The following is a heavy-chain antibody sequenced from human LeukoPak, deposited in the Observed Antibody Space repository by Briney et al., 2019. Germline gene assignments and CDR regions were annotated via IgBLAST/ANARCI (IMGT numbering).Heavy chain of an antibody. V-gene: IGHV4-30-2*06. D-gene: IGHD5-12*01. Sequence: SETLSLTCAVSGGSISSGGYSWSWIRQSPGKGLEWIGYIYHSGSTYYNPSLKSRVTISVDRSKNQFSLKLSSVTAADTAVYYCARGFRLRGYAFDIWGQGTMVTVSS. CDR3: ARGFRLRGYAFDI. CDR1: GGSISSGGYS. CDR2: IYHSGST. J-gene: IGHJ3*02.